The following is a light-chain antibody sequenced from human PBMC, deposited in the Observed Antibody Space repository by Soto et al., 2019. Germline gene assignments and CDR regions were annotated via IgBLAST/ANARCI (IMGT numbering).Light chain of an antibody. CDR3: HQYGSSITWT. Sequence: EVVLTQSPGTVSLSPGERATLSCRASQSVTSNYLAWYQQKPGQAPRLLIYAASSIATGIPDRFSGSGSGTDFTLSISRLEPEDFAVYYCHQYGSSITWTVGHGTKVEIK. V-gene: IGKV3-20*01. J-gene: IGKJ1*01. CDR2: AAS. CDR1: QSVTSNY.